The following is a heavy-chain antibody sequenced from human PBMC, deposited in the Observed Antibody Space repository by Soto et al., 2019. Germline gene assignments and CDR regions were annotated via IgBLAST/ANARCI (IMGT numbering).Heavy chain of an antibody. D-gene: IGHD3-22*01. V-gene: IGHV3-15*01. CDR1: GFTFSNAW. J-gene: IGHJ4*02. CDR2: INSKTDGGTT. CDR3: TTRERDDSGAPYYFDY. Sequence: EVQLVESGGGLVKPGGSLRLSCAASGFTFSNAWMSWVRQAPGKGLEWVGRINSKTDGGTTDYAAPVKGRFTISRDDSKNTLYLQMNSKKTEDTAVYYCTTRERDDSGAPYYFDYWGQGTLVTVSS.